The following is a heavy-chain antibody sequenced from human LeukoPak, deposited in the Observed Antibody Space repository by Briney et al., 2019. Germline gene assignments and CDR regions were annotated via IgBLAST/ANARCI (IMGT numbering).Heavy chain of an antibody. V-gene: IGHV1-18*04. D-gene: IGHD1-26*01. J-gene: IGHJ4*02. CDR3: AREAMWSYPDY. CDR1: GYTFTSSG. Sequence: ASVKVSCKASGYTFTSSGVSWVRQAPGRGPEWMGWISADNGNTHFAQRFQDRVAMTTDTSSNTAYMELRSLRADDTAVYYCAREAMWSYPDYWGQGTLVTVSS. CDR2: ISADNGNT.